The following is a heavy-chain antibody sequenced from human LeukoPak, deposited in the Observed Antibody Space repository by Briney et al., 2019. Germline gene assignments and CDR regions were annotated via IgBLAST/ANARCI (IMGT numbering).Heavy chain of an antibody. J-gene: IGHJ2*01. CDR1: GGSISSGDYY. Sequence: PSETLSLTCTVSGGSISSGDYYWSWIRQPPGKGLEWIGYIYYIGNTFYNPSLKSRVTISVDTSKNQFSLKLSSVTAADTAVYYCASAYCGGDCTPYWYFDLWGRGTLVTVSS. CDR2: IYYIGNT. D-gene: IGHD2-21*02. CDR3: ASAYCGGDCTPYWYFDL. V-gene: IGHV4-30-4*01.